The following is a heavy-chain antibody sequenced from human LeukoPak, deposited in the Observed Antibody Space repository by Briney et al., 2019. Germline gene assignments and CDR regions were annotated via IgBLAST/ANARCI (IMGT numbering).Heavy chain of an antibody. CDR2: FDPEDGET. Sequence: AASVKVSCKVSGYTLTELSMHWVRQAPGKGLEWMGGFDPEDGETIYAQKFQGRVTMTEDTSTDTAYMELSSLRSEDTAVYYCATDPTSGGTVTRDYWGQGTLVTVSS. D-gene: IGHD4-17*01. V-gene: IGHV1-24*01. CDR1: GYTLTELS. CDR3: ATDPTSGGTVTRDY. J-gene: IGHJ4*02.